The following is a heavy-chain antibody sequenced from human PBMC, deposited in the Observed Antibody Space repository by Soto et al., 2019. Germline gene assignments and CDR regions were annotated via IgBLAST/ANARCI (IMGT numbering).Heavy chain of an antibody. J-gene: IGHJ6*02. D-gene: IGHD2-21*02. CDR1: GGTFSSYT. Sequence: QVQLVQSGAEVKKPGSSVKVSCKASGGTFSSYTISWVRQAPGQGLEWMGRIIPILGIANYAQKFQGRVTITADKATSTAYMELSSLRSEDTAVYYCARDRCGGDCHYYYYGMDVWGQGTTVTVSS. CDR2: IIPILGIA. CDR3: ARDRCGGDCHYYYYGMDV. V-gene: IGHV1-69*08.